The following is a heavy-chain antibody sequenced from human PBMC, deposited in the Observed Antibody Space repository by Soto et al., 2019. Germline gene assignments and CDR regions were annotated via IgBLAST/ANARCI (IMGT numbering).Heavy chain of an antibody. D-gene: IGHD2-15*01. CDR2: INAGNGNT. J-gene: IGHJ4*02. V-gene: IGHV1-3*01. Sequence: QVQLVQSGAEVKKPGASVKVSCKASGYTFTSYAMHSVRQAPGQSLERMGWINAGNGNTKYSQKFQGRVTITRDTSASTAYMELSSLRSEDTAVYYCARGPGGPDGPGDYWGQGTLVTVSS. CDR1: GYTFTSYA. CDR3: ARGPGGPDGPGDY.